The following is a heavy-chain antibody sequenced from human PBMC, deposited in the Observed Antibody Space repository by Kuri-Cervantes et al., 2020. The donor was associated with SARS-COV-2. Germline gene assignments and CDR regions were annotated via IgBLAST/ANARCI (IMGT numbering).Heavy chain of an antibody. CDR2: ISSSSSYI. V-gene: IGHV3-21*01. CDR3: ARDEDYAFDY. Sequence: GGSLRLSCAASGFTFSSYSMNWVRQAPGKGLEWVSSISSSSSYIYYADSVKGRFTISSDNAKNSLYLQMNSLRVEDTAVYYCARDEDYAFDYWGQGTLVTVSS. D-gene: IGHD4-17*01. CDR1: GFTFSSYS. J-gene: IGHJ4*02.